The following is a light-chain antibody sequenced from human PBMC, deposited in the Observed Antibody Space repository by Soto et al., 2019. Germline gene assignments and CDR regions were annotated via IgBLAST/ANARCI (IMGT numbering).Light chain of an antibody. CDR3: QQRFT. CDR1: QSVSSSY. V-gene: IGKV3-20*01. J-gene: IGKJ3*01. Sequence: IGLTQSPGTLSLSPGERATLSCRASQSVSSSYLAWYQQKPGQAPRLLIYGASSRATGIPDRFSGSGSGTDFTLTISRLEPEDFAVYYCQQRFTFGPGTKVDIK. CDR2: GAS.